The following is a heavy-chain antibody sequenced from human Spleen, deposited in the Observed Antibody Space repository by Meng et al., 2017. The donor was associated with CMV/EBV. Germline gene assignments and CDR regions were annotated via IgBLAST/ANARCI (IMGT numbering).Heavy chain of an antibody. D-gene: IGHD3-22*01. CDR1: GYSFASYC. CDR2: IYPSDSDT. CDR3: ASPKYYYDSSGYYGDAFDI. V-gene: IGHV5-51*01. J-gene: IGHJ3*02. Sequence: GESLKISCEGSGYSFASYCIGWVRQMPGKGLEWMGIIYPSDSDTIYNPSFQGQVTISADTSISTAYLQWNSLKASDTAMYYCASPKYYYDSSGYYGDAFDIWGQGTMVTVSS.